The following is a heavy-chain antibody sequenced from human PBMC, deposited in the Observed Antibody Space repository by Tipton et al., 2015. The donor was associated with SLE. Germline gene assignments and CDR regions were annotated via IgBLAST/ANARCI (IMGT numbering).Heavy chain of an antibody. CDR3: ARELHDSTGYHNWFDP. D-gene: IGHD3-22*01. CDR1: GGSISSGSYY. CDR2: IYTKGSM. J-gene: IGHJ5*02. V-gene: IGHV4-61*02. Sequence: LRLSCTVSGGSISSGSYYWSWIRQPAGKGLEWIGRIYTKGSMNYSPSLRSRVTISLDPSKNQLSLKLTSVTAADTAVYFCARELHDSTGYHNWFDPWGQGTLVTVSS.